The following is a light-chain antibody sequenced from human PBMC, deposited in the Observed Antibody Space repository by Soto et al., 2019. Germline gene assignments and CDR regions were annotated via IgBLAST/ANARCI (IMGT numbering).Light chain of an antibody. J-gene: IGKJ4*01. Sequence: DIVMTQSPNSLAVSLGERATINCKYSQSLLYSSNNTNYFGWYQQKPGQPPKLLISWASTREPGVPDRFSGSGSGTDFSLTISSLQAEEVAVYYWQQYYATPLTFGVGTWVRIK. CDR1: QSLLYSSNNTNY. CDR2: WAS. CDR3: QQYYATPLT. V-gene: IGKV4-1*01.